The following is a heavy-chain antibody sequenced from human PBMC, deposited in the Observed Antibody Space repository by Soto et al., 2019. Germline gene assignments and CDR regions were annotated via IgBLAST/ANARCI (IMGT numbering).Heavy chain of an antibody. CDR2: ITSSGDST. V-gene: IGHV3-23*01. J-gene: IGHJ4*02. Sequence: EVQLLESGGGLVQPGGSLRLSCAASGFTFSSYAMSWVRQAPGKGLEWVSAITSSGDSTYYADSVKGRFTISRDNSKNTLYLQMNSLRADDTAVYYCAKGGGDRPFGYWGQGTLVTVSS. CDR3: AKGGGDRPFGY. CDR1: GFTFSSYA. D-gene: IGHD2-21*02.